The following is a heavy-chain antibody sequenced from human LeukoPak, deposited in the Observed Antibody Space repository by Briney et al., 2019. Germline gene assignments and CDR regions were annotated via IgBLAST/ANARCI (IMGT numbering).Heavy chain of an antibody. V-gene: IGHV4-59*08. Sequence: SVNLSLSCTASGGSSSSYYWSWIRQPPGKGLEWLGYIYYSGSTNYNPSLKSRVTISVDTPKNQFSLKLSSVTAADTAVYYCASGLGIVGAFDIWGQGTMVTVSS. D-gene: IGHD1-26*01. J-gene: IGHJ3*02. CDR3: ASGLGIVGAFDI. CDR1: GGSSSSYY. CDR2: IYYSGST.